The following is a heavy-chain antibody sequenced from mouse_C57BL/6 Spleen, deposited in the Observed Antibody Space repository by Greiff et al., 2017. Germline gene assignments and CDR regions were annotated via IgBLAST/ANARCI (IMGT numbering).Heavy chain of an antibody. Sequence: EVQLQQSGPELVKPGASVKISCKASGYAFTGYYMNWVKQSPEKSLEWIGEINPSTGGTTYNQKFKAKATLTVDKSFSTAYMQLKSLTSEDSAVYYCARRGYGSSNWYFDVWGTGTTVTVSS. CDR3: ARRGYGSSNWYFDV. J-gene: IGHJ1*03. V-gene: IGHV1-42*01. CDR2: INPSTGGT. D-gene: IGHD1-1*01. CDR1: GYAFTGYY.